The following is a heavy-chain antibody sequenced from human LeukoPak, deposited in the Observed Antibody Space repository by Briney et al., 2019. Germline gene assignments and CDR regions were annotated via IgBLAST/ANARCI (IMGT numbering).Heavy chain of an antibody. D-gene: IGHD3-10*01. V-gene: IGHV3-66*02. CDR2: IYSGGST. J-gene: IGHJ4*02. CDR3: ARDRIGGHYFDY. CDR1: GFTVSSNY. Sequence: GGSLRLSCAASGFTVSSNYMSWVRQAPGKGLEWVSVIYSGGSTYYADSVKGRFTISRDNSKNTLYLQMNSLRAEDTAVYYCARDRIGGHYFDYWGQGTLVTVSS.